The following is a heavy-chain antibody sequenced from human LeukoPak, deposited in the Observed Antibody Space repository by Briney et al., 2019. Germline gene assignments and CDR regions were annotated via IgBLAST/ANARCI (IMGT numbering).Heavy chain of an antibody. V-gene: IGHV7-4-1*02. CDR3: ARRASSSWFPVSGRYYFDY. J-gene: IGHJ4*02. CDR2: INTNTGNP. Sequence: ASVKVSCKASGYTFTSYAMNWVRQAPGQGLEWMGWINTNTGNPTYAQGFTGRFVFSLDTSVSTAYLQISSLKAEDTAVYYCARRASSSWFPVSGRYYFDYWGQGTLVTVSS. D-gene: IGHD6-13*01. CDR1: GYTFTSYA.